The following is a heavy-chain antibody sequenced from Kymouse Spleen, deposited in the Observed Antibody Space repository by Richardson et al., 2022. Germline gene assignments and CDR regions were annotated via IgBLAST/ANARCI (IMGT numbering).Heavy chain of an antibody. CDR1: GGTFSSYA. CDR2: IIPIFGTA. D-gene: IGHD3-10*01. Sequence: QVQLVQSGAEVKKPGSSVKVSCKASGGTFSSYAISWVRQAPGQGLEWMGGIIPIFGTANYAQKFQGRVTITTDESTSTAYMELSSLRSEDTAVYYCARRGYYGSGSNYYGMDVWGQGTTVTVSS. CDR3: ARRGYYGSGSNYYGMDV. V-gene: IGHV1-69*05. J-gene: IGHJ6*02.